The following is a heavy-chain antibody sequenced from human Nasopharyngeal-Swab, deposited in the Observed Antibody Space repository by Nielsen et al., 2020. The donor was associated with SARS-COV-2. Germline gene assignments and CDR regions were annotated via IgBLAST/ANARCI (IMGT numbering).Heavy chain of an antibody. CDR3: ASNPLYRSSTSCYHDAFDI. Sequence: ASVKVSCKASGYTFTSYGISWVRQAPGQGLEWRGWISGYNGNTNYAQKLQGRVTMATDTSTSTAYMELRSLRSDDTAVYYCASNPLYRSSTSCYHDAFDIWGQGTRVTVSS. V-gene: IGHV1-18*01. D-gene: IGHD2-2*01. J-gene: IGHJ3*02. CDR1: GYTFTSYG. CDR2: ISGYNGNT.